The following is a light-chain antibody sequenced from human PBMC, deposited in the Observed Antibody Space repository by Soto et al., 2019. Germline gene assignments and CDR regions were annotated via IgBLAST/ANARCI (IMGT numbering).Light chain of an antibody. CDR2: KAS. V-gene: IGKV1-5*03. J-gene: IGKJ1*01. CDR3: QQYHSYPWT. Sequence: DIQMTQSPSTLSASVGDRVTVSCRASQSISDWLAWYQQKPGKAPKVLIYKASSLESGVPSRFSGSGSGTEFTLTISSLQPDDFATYYCQQYHSYPWTFGQGTKVDVK. CDR1: QSISDW.